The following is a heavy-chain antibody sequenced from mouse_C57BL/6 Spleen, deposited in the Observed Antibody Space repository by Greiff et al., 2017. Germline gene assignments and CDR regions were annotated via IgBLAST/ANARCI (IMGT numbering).Heavy chain of an antibody. V-gene: IGHV1-75*01. D-gene: IGHD2-3*01. CDR3: ARRAIYDGYFYFDY. CDR1: GYTFTDSY. CDR2: IFPGSGST. Sequence: QVQLQQSGPELVKPGASVKISCKASGYTFTDSYITWVKQRPGQGLEWIGWIFPGSGSTYYNEKFKGKATLTVDKSSSTAYMLLSSLTSEDSAVYFCARRAIYDGYFYFDYWGQGTTLTVSS. J-gene: IGHJ2*01.